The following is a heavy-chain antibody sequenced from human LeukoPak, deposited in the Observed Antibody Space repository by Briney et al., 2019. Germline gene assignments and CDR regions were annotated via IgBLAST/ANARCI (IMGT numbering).Heavy chain of an antibody. V-gene: IGHV1-2*02. Sequence: ASVKVSCKASGYTFTGYYMHWVRQAPGQGLEWMGWINPNSGGTNYAQKFQGRVTMTRDTSISTAYMELNSLRAEDTAVYYCARGLGYDSSGIDYWGQGTLVTVSS. CDR1: GYTFTGYY. J-gene: IGHJ4*02. D-gene: IGHD3-22*01. CDR3: ARGLGYDSSGIDY. CDR2: INPNSGGT.